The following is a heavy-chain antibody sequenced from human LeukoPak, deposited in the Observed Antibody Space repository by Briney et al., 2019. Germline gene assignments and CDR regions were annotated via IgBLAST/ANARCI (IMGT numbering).Heavy chain of an antibody. CDR1: GESFSDYY. J-gene: IGHJ3*02. CDR2: INHSGYT. CDR3: ARAAQLTEARGAFDI. V-gene: IGHV4-34*01. D-gene: IGHD2-2*01. Sequence: PSETLSLTCVVSGESFSDYYWSWVRQPPGKGLEWIGEINHSGYTDYNPPLKSRVTISVDTSKNQFSLNLGSVTAADTAVYYCARAAQLTEARGAFDIWGQGTMVTVSS.